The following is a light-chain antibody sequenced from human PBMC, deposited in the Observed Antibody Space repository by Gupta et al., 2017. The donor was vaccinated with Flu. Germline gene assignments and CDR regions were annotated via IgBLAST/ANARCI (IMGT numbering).Light chain of an antibody. Sequence: EIVLTQSPGTLSLSPGERATLSCRASQSVSSGSLAWYRQKPGQAPRLLIYGTSSRATGIPDRFSGSGSGTDFTLTISRLEPDDFAVYYCQQYGTSPKTFGQGTRVDIK. CDR3: QQYGTSPKT. V-gene: IGKV3-20*01. J-gene: IGKJ1*01. CDR2: GTS. CDR1: QSVSSGS.